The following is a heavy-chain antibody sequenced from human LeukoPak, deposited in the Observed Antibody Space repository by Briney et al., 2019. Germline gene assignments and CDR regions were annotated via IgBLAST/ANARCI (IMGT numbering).Heavy chain of an antibody. D-gene: IGHD5-18*01. CDR3: ATGYSYGNFDY. J-gene: IGHJ4*02. CDR1: GGSMSSYY. CDR2: IYYSGST. V-gene: IGHV4-59*01. Sequence: SETLSLTCTVSGGSMSSYYWSWIRQPPGKGLEWIGYIYYSGSTNYNPSLKSRVTISVDTSKNQFSLKLSSVTAADTAVYYCATGYSYGNFDYWGQGTLVTVSS.